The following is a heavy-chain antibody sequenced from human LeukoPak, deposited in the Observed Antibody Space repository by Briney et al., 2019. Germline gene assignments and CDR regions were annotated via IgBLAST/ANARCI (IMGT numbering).Heavy chain of an antibody. CDR2: MKPDGSEK. V-gene: IGHV3-7*01. J-gene: IGHJ6*02. D-gene: IGHD3-9*01. CDR3: ARDILGMDV. CDR1: GFTFSNYW. Sequence: TGGSLRLSCAASGFTFSNYWMSWVRQAPGKGLEWVANMKPDGSEKYYVDSVKGRFTISRDNAKNSLYLQMNSLRAEDTAVYYRARDILGMDVWGQGTTVTVSS.